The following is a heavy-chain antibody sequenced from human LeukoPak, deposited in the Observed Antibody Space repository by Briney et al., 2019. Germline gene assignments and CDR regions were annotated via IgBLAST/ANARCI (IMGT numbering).Heavy chain of an antibody. D-gene: IGHD3-10*01. CDR2: INPNSGGT. J-gene: IGHJ6*02. CDR1: GYTFTGYY. CDR3: ARAVVGDRYGSGSSTGYYGMDV. V-gene: IGHV1-2*04. Sequence: ASVKVSCKASGYTFTGYYMHWVRQAPGQGLEWMGWINPNSGGTNYAQKFQGWVTMTRDTSISTAYMELSRLRSDDTAVYYCARAVVGDRYGSGSSTGYYGMDVWGQGTTVTVSS.